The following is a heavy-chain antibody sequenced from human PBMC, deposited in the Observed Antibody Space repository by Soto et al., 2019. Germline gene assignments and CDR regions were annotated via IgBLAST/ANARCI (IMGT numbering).Heavy chain of an antibody. CDR3: AGEDYCDSSGYLPVRYYFGMDV. J-gene: IGHJ6*02. CDR2: IGAYNGHT. D-gene: IGHD3-22*01. CDR1: GYTFTNSG. V-gene: IGHV1-18*01. Sequence: ASVKVSCKASGYTFTNSGISWVRQAPGQGLECMGWIGAYNGHTKYAQKLQRRVTMTTDTSTSTAYMELRSLKSDDTAVYYCAGEDYCDSSGYLPVRYYFGMDVWGQGTTVTVSS.